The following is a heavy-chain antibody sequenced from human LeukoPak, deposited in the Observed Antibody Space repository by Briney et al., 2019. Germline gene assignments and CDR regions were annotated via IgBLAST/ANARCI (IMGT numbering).Heavy chain of an antibody. J-gene: IGHJ3*02. D-gene: IGHD1-14*01. CDR1: GASISSDY. V-gene: IGHV4-59*08. Sequence: PSETLSLTCTVSGASISSDYWSWIRQPPGKGLEWIGFISYSRNTNYNPSLKSRVTMSVDTSKNQFSLKLSSVTAADTAVYYCARHEWGITNAFDIWGQGTMVTVSS. CDR3: ARHEWGITNAFDI. CDR2: ISYSRNT.